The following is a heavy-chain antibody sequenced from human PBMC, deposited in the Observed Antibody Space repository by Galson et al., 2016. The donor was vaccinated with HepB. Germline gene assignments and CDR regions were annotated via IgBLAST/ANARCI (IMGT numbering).Heavy chain of an antibody. CDR2: XSSSSNTV. Sequence: SLXXSCAASGXXFRXXXMNXXXQAXXKGLXXISYXSSSSNTVHYADXVRGRFAISRDNAKISLHLQMNSLRDEDTAVYYCARDPSPYSGYDYDAFDIWGQGTXVTVSA. CDR3: ARDPSPYSGYDYDAFDI. CDR1: GXXFRXXX. D-gene: IGHD5-12*01. V-gene: IGHV3-48*02. J-gene: IGHJ3*02.